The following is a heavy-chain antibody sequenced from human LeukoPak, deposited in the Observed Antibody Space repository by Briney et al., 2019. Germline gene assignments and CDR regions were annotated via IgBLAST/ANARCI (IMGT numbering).Heavy chain of an antibody. CDR3: ARSSGTGTSSY. Sequence: SETLSLTCTVSGDSISRSTYYWAWIRQPPGKGLEWIGSVYYGRSPYFNPSLESRATISVDTSKNHFSLKMSSVTAADTAVYYCARSSGTGTSSYWGQGTLVTVSS. CDR2: VYYGRSP. V-gene: IGHV4-39*02. D-gene: IGHD6-25*01. J-gene: IGHJ4*02. CDR1: GDSISRSTYY.